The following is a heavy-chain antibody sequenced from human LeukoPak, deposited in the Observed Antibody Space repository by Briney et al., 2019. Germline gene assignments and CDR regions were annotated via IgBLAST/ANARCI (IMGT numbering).Heavy chain of an antibody. Sequence: GASVKVSCKASGYTFTSYDINWVRQATGQGLEWMGWMNPNSGNTGYAQKFQGRVTMTRNTSISKAYMELSSLRSEDTAVYYCARVGKAYYCSGGSCYYYGMDVWGQGTTVTVSS. D-gene: IGHD2-15*01. CDR3: ARVGKAYYCSGGSCYYYGMDV. CDR1: GYTFTSYD. CDR2: MNPNSGNT. V-gene: IGHV1-8*01. J-gene: IGHJ6*02.